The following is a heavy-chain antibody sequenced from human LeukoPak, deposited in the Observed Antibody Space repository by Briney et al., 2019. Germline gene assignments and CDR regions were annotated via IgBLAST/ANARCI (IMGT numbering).Heavy chain of an antibody. D-gene: IGHD2-21*02. J-gene: IGHJ4*02. CDR3: ARENCGGDCAFDY. CDR2: ISWNSGSI. V-gene: IGHV3-9*01. CDR1: GSTFDDYA. Sequence: GGSLRLSCAASGSTFDDYAMHWVRQAPGKGLEWVSGISWNSGSIGYADSVKGRFTISRDNAKNSLYLQMNSLRAEDTAVYYCARENCGGDCAFDYWGQGTLVTVSS.